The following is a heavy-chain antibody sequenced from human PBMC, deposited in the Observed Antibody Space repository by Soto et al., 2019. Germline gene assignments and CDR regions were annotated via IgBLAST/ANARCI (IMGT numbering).Heavy chain of an antibody. CDR3: ARDKDWAFDY. J-gene: IGHJ4*02. V-gene: IGHV3-48*03. Sequence: SVKGRCTVSRDNTQNSLFLLMNSLRAEDTAIYYCARDKDWAFDYWGQGTLVTVPS. D-gene: IGHD3-9*01.